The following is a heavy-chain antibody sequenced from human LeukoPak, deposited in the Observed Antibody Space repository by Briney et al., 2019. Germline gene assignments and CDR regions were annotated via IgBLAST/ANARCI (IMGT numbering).Heavy chain of an antibody. V-gene: IGHV4-39*01. Sequence: PWETLSLTCTVSGGSISSSSYYWGWIRQPPGKGLELIGSIYYSGTTYYNPSLKSRVTISVDTSKNQFSLTLSSVTAADTAVYYCARTPTNTDFWSGYGRLDNWFDPWGQGTLVTVSS. D-gene: IGHD3-3*01. CDR3: ARTPTNTDFWSGYGRLDNWFDP. CDR1: GGSISSSSYY. CDR2: IYYSGTT. J-gene: IGHJ5*02.